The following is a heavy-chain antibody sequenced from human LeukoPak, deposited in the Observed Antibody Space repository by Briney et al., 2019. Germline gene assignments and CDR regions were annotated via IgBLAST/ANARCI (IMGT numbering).Heavy chain of an antibody. CDR2: IIPIFGTA. CDR3: ARDAHSSFLPGPYYYYYMDV. CDR1: GGTFSSYA. J-gene: IGHJ6*03. V-gene: IGHV1-69*05. D-gene: IGHD6-6*01. Sequence: GASVKVSCKASGGTFSSYAISWVRQAPGQGLEWMGGIIPIFGTANYAQKFQGRVTITTDESTSTAYMELSRLRSEDTAVYYCARDAHSSFLPGPYYYYYMDVWGKGTTVTVSS.